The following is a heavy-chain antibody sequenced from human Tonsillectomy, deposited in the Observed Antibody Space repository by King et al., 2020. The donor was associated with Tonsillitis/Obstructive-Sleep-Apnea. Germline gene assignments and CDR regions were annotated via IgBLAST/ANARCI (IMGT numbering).Heavy chain of an antibody. V-gene: IGHV4-34*01. CDR3: APSFYDSSGFHFDY. D-gene: IGHD3-22*01. J-gene: IGHJ4*02. CDR2: INHTGST. CDR1: GGSFSGYY. Sequence: HVQLQQWGAGLLKPSETLSLTCAVYGGSFSGYYWSWIRQPPGKGLEWIGEINHTGSTNYNPSLKSRVTISIDTSKNQFSLKLSSVPAADTSVYYCAPSFYDSSGFHFDYWGQGTLVTVSS.